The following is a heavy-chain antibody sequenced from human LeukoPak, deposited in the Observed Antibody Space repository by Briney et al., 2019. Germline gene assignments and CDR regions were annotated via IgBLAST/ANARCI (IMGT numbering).Heavy chain of an antibody. CDR1: GGSISSGGYY. D-gene: IGHD1-26*01. V-gene: IGHV4-31*03. CDR2: IYYSGST. CDR3: AREGGSLYSGSYYDYYYGMDV. Sequence: SETLSLTCTVSGGSISSGGYYWSWIRQHPGKGLEWIGYIYYSGSTYYNPSLKSRVTISVDTSKNQFSLKLSSVTAADTAVYYCAREGGSLYSGSYYDYYYGMDVWGQGTTVTVSS. J-gene: IGHJ6*02.